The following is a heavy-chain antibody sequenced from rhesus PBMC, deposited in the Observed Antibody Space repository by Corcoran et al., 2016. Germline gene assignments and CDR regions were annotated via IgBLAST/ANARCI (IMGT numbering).Heavy chain of an antibody. V-gene: IGHV4-173*01. Sequence: QLQLQESGPGLVKPSETLSLTCAVSGGSISSNYQSWIRQPPGEGLEWIGRIYGSGGSTDHNPSLQWRFPSSTDTSKNQFALNLSSVTAADTAVYYCARDQQRGSLFDYWGQGVLVTVSS. J-gene: IGHJ4*01. D-gene: IGHD6-25*01. CDR1: GGSISSNY. CDR3: ARDQQRGSLFDY. CDR2: IYGSGGST.